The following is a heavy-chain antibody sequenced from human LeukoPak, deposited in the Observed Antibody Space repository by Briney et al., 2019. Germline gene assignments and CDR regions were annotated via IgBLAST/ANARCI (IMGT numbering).Heavy chain of an antibody. Sequence: GGSLRLSCAASGFTFSSYAMHCVRQAPGKGLEWVAVISYDGSNKYYADSVKGRFTISRDNSKNTLYLQMNSLRAEDTAVYYCARDGGSGWYVVYYFDYWGQGTLVTVSS. J-gene: IGHJ4*02. CDR1: GFTFSSYA. CDR3: ARDGGSGWYVVYYFDY. V-gene: IGHV3-30*04. D-gene: IGHD6-19*01. CDR2: ISYDGSNK.